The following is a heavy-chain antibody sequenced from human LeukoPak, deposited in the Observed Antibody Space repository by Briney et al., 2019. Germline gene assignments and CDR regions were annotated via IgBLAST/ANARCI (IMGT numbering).Heavy chain of an antibody. CDR3: ARASRNSSSSVGGFAFDI. V-gene: IGHV4-39*07. CDR1: GGSISSSSYY. CDR2: IYYSGST. D-gene: IGHD6-13*01. Sequence: SETLSLTCTVSGGSISSSSYYWGWIRQPPGKGLECIGSIYYSGSTHYNPSLKSRVTISVDTSKNQFSLKLSSVTAADTAVHYCARASRNSSSSVGGFAFDIWGQGTMVTVSP. J-gene: IGHJ3*02.